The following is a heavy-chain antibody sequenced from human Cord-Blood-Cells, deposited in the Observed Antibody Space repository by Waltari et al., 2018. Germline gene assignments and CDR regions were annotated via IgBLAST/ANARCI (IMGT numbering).Heavy chain of an antibody. D-gene: IGHD1-1*01. Sequence: EVQLVESGGGLVQPGGSLKLSCAASGFTFSGSAMHWVRQASGKGLEWVGRIRRKANSYAKADAASVKGRFTISRDDAKNTAYLQMNSLKTEDTAVYYCTRNSQLGDFDYWGQGTLVTVSS. J-gene: IGHJ4*02. V-gene: IGHV3-73*02. CDR1: GFTFSGSA. CDR3: TRNSQLGDFDY. CDR2: IRRKANSYAK.